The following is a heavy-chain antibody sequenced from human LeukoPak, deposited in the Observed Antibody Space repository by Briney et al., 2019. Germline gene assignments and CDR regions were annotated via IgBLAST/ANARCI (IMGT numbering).Heavy chain of an antibody. CDR1: GYTFTSYC. CDR2: ISDYNGNT. J-gene: IGHJ4*02. V-gene: IGHV1-18*01. Sequence: ASVKVSCKASGYTFTSYCISWVRPAPGQGLEWMGWISDYNGNTNYAQNLQGRVTMTTDTSTSTAYMELRSLRSDDTAVYYCARTINWNDAIDHSDYWGQGTLVTVSS. D-gene: IGHD1-20*01. CDR3: ARTINWNDAIDHSDY.